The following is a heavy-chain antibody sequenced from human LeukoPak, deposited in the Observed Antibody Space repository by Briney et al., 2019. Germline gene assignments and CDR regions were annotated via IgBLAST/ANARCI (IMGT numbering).Heavy chain of an antibody. CDR2: INDNGGRT. J-gene: IGHJ4*02. CDR1: GFTFSRYA. V-gene: IGHV3-64D*09. D-gene: IGHD1-26*01. CDR3: VKDVGGSYAFDY. Sequence: GGSLRLSCSASGFTFSRYAMHWVRQAPGKGLEYVSGINDNGGRTHYGDSVKGRFSISRDNSKNTLHLQMSTLRAENTALYYCVKDVGGSYAFDYWGQGILVTVAS.